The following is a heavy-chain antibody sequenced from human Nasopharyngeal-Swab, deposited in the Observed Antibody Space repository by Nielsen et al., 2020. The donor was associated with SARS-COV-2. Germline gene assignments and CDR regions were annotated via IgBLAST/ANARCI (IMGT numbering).Heavy chain of an antibody. CDR3: ARGGVGWLRLESYYGMDV. V-gene: IGHV3-30-3*01. J-gene: IGHJ6*02. CDR2: ISYDGSNK. D-gene: IGHD5-12*01. Sequence: GASLKISCAASGFTFSSYAMHWVRQAPGKGLEWVAVISYDGSNKYYADSVKGRFTISRDNSKNTLYLQMNSLMAEDKAVYYCARGGVGWLRLESYYGMDVWGQGTTVTVSS. CDR1: GFTFSSYA.